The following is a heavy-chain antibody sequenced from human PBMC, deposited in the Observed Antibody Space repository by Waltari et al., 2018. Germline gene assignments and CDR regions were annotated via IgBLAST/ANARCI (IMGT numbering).Heavy chain of an antibody. J-gene: IGHJ4*02. CDR1: GYTFTGYY. D-gene: IGHD3-16*01. CDR3: ARDLESGYGTSFGY. CDR2: INPNSGGT. V-gene: IGHV1-2*02. Sequence: QVQLVQSGAEVKKPGASVKVSCKASGYTFTGYYMHWVRQAPGQGLEWMGWINPNSGGTNYAKKFQGRVTMTRDTSIITAYMELSRLRSDDTAVYYCARDLESGYGTSFGYWGQGTLVTVSS.